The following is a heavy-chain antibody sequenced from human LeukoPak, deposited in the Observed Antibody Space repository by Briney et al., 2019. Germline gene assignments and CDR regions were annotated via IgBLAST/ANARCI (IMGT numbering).Heavy chain of an antibody. J-gene: IGHJ3*02. CDR1: GFTFSSYA. CDR2: ISSSGGST. D-gene: IGHD2-2*01. CDR3: ARDSPAFAAFDI. Sequence: GGSLRLSCAASGFTFSSYAMSWVRQAPGKGLEWVSTISSSGGSTYYADSVKGRFTISRDNSKNTLYLQMNSLRAEDTAVYYCARDSPAFAAFDIWGQGTMVTVSS. V-gene: IGHV3-23*01.